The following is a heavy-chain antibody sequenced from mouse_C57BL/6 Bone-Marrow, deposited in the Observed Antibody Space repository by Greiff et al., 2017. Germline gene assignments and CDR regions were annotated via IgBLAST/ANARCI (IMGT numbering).Heavy chain of an antibody. CDR1: GFTFSSYA. J-gene: IGHJ2*01. D-gene: IGHD1-1*01. V-gene: IGHV5-4*03. CDR2: ISDGGSYT. Sequence: EVKLVESGGGLVKPGGSLKLSCAASGFTFSSYAMSWVRQTPEKRLEWVATISDGGSYTYYPDNVKGRFTISRDNAKNNLYLQMSHLKSEDTAMNYCASGESSSYVGYWGQGTTLTVSS. CDR3: ASGESSSYVGY.